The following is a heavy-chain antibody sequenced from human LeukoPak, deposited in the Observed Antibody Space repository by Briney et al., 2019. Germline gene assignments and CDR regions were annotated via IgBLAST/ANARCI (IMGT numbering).Heavy chain of an antibody. V-gene: IGHV3-21*04. CDR2: ISSSSSYI. CDR1: GFTFSSYS. J-gene: IGHJ6*02. D-gene: IGHD3-10*01. Sequence: GGSLRLSCAASGFTFSSYSMNWVRQAPGKGLEWVSSISSSSSYIYYADSVKGRFTISRDNAKNSLYLQMNSLRAEDTALYYCAKDSGDASGSYYGGYYGMDVWGQGTTVTVSS. CDR3: AKDSGDASGSYYGGYYGMDV.